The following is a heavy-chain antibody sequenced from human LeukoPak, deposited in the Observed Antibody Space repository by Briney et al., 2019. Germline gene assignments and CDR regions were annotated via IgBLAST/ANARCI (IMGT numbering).Heavy chain of an antibody. CDR2: IHGHGGST. Sequence: GGSLRLSCAASGFTFSSNAMTWVRQVPGKGLEWVSTIHGHGGSTYYADSVKGRFSISRDNPKNTMYLQMNSLRADDTAVYYCAKDQVNSGYPTNFDYGSQATLVTLSS. J-gene: IGHJ4*02. CDR3: AKDQVNSGYPTNFDY. D-gene: IGHD5-12*01. V-gene: IGHV3-23*01. CDR1: GFTFSSNA.